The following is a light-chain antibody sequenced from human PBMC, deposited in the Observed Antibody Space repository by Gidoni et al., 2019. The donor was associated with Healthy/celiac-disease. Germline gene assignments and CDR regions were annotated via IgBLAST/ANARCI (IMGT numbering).Light chain of an antibody. CDR2: EVS. V-gene: IGLV2-14*01. CDR3: SSYTSNNAWV. Sequence: QSALTQPASVSGSPGQSITISCTGTSSDVGGYNYVSWYQQHPGKAPKLMIYEVSNRPSGVSNRFSGSKSGNTASLTISGLQAGDEADYYCSSYTSNNAWVFGGGTKLTVL. J-gene: IGLJ3*02. CDR1: SSDVGGYNY.